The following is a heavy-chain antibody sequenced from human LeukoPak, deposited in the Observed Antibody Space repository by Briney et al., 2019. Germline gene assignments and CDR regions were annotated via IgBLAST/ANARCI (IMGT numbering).Heavy chain of an antibody. J-gene: IGHJ4*02. D-gene: IGHD6-13*01. CDR2: ISYDGSNK. CDR1: GFTFSSYA. Sequence: GGSLRLSCAASGFTFSSYAMHWVRQAPGKGLEWVAVISYDGSNKYYADSVKGRFTISRDNSKNTLYLQMNSLRAEDTAVYYCAKVSYSRVDYWGQGTLVTVSS. CDR3: AKVSYSRVDY. V-gene: IGHV3-30-3*01.